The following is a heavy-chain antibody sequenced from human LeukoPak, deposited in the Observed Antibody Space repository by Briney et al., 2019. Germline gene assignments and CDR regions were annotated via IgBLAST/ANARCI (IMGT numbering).Heavy chain of an antibody. CDR1: GGSISSSSYY. Sequence: PSETLSLTCTVSGGSISSSSYYWGWIRQPPGKGLEWIGSIYYSGSTYYNPSLKSRVTISVDTSKNQFSLKLSSVTAADMAVYYCARRPHYFDYWGQGTLVTVSS. V-gene: IGHV4-39*01. J-gene: IGHJ4*02. CDR3: ARRPHYFDY. CDR2: IYYSGST.